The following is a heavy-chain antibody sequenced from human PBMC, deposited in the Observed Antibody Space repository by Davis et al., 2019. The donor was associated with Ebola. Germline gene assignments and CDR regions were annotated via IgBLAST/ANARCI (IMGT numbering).Heavy chain of an antibody. D-gene: IGHD2-2*01. CDR2: IYPGDSDT. CDR1: GYSFTSYW. CDR3: ARRPYCSNTSCYFDNWFDP. V-gene: IGHV5-51*01. Sequence: GESLKISCKGSGYSFTSYWIGWVRQMPGKGLEWMGIIYPGDSDTRYSPSFQGQVTISADKSISTAYLQWSSLKASDTAMYYCARRPYCSNTSCYFDNWFDPWGQGTLVTVSS. J-gene: IGHJ5*02.